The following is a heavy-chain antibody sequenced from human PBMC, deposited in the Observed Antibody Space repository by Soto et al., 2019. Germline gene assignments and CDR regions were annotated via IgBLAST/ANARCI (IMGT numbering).Heavy chain of an antibody. J-gene: IGHJ4*02. D-gene: IGHD5-12*01. Sequence: QVQLVQSGAEVKKPGASVKVSCRASGYTFSSSPLHWVRQAPGQRPEWMAWINTANDDTKYSQKFQDRVTLTRDTSVSIAYMEVSSLTPEDTAVYYCARHEGVASGNWGQGTLVTVSS. CDR3: ARHEGVASGN. CDR1: GYTFSSSP. CDR2: INTANDDT. V-gene: IGHV1-3*04.